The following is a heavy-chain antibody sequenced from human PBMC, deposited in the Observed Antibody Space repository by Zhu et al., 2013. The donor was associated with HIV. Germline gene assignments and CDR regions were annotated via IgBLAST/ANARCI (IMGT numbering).Heavy chain of an antibody. D-gene: IGHD6-13*01. J-gene: IGHJ5*02. CDR2: IYHSGST. CDR3: ARPRLAAAQSWFDP. Sequence: QVQLQESGPGLVKPSETLSLTCAVSGYSISSGYYWGWIRQSPGKGLEWIASIYHSGSTSYNPSLKSRVTISVDTSKNQFSLKLSSVTAADTAVYYCARPRLAAAQSWFDPVGPGKPGHRLL. CDR1: GYSISSGYY. V-gene: IGHV4-38-2*01.